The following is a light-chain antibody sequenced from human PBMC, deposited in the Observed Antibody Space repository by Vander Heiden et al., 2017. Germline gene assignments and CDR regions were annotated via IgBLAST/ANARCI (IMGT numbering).Light chain of an antibody. V-gene: IGKV1-39*01. Sequence: IQITQPPPSLSASVGDRVTITCRASQSISSYLNWYQQKPGKAPKLLIYAASSLQSGVPSRFSGSGSGTDFTLTISSLQPEDFAAYYCQQSYSTPLTFGGGTKVEIK. CDR1: QSISSY. J-gene: IGKJ4*01. CDR3: QQSYSTPLT. CDR2: AAS.